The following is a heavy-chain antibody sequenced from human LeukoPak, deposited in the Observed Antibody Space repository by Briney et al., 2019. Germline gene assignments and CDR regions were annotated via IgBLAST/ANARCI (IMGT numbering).Heavy chain of an antibody. CDR3: ATYYDILTGPKLGFQH. D-gene: IGHD3-9*01. J-gene: IGHJ1*01. V-gene: IGHV1-18*01. CDR1: GGTFSSYA. CDR2: ISAYNGNT. Sequence: ASVKVSCKASGGTFSSYAISWVRQAPGQGLEWMGWISAYNGNTNYAQKLQGRVTMTTDTSTSTAYMELRSLRSDDTAVYYCATYYDILTGPKLGFQHWGQGTLVTVSS.